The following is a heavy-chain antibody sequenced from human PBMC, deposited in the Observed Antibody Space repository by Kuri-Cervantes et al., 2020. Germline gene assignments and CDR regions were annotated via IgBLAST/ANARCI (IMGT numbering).Heavy chain of an antibody. V-gene: IGHV4-38-2*02. Sequence: ESLKISCAAAGFTFSDYYMSWIRQAPGKGLEWIGSTYYSGSTYYNPSLKSRVTISVDRSKNQFSLKLSSVTAADTAVYYCAREDGYELDAFDIWGQGTMVTVSS. J-gene: IGHJ3*02. D-gene: IGHD5-12*01. CDR1: GFTFSDYY. CDR2: TYYSGST. CDR3: AREDGYELDAFDI.